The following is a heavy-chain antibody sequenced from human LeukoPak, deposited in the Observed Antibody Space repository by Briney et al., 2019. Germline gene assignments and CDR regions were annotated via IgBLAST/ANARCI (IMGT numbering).Heavy chain of an antibody. CDR1: GFTFSIYY. D-gene: IGHD3-3*01. CDR2: INSSGGST. J-gene: IGHJ3*02. CDR3: ARAKGREYYDFWSGVDAFDI. V-gene: IGHV1-46*01. Sequence: ASVKVSCKASGFTFSIYYMHWVRQAPGQGLEWMGIINSSGGSTTYAQRFQGRVTMTRDTSTSTVYMDLSSLRSEDTAVYYCARAKGREYYDFWSGVDAFDIWGQGTMVTVSS.